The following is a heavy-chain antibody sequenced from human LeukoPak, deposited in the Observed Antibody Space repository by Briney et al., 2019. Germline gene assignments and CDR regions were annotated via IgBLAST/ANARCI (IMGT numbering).Heavy chain of an antibody. CDR2: IYHSGST. J-gene: IGHJ3*02. CDR3: ARGLWRIAVAFDAFDI. Sequence: SQTLSLTCTVSGGSISSGGYYWSWIRQPPGKGLEWIGYIYHSGSTYYNPSLKSRVTISVDRSKNQFSLKLSSVTAADTAVYYCARGLWRIAVAFDAFDIWGQGTMVTVSS. V-gene: IGHV4-30-2*01. D-gene: IGHD6-19*01. CDR1: GGSISSGGYY.